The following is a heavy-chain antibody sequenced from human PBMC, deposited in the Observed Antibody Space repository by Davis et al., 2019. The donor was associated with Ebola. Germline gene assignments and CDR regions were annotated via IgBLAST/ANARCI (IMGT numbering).Heavy chain of an antibody. J-gene: IGHJ6*04. D-gene: IGHD3-9*01. CDR1: GSTFSSFT. Sequence: GGSLRPSCAAPGSTFSSFTMSWVRQAPGKGLEWVSYISSSSTNIFYADSVKGRFTVSRDNAKNSLYLQLNSLRHEDTAVYYCVRGGRWYDIMTEASLMDVWGEGTTVTVSS. CDR2: ISSSSTNI. CDR3: VRGGRWYDIMTEASLMDV. V-gene: IGHV3-48*02.